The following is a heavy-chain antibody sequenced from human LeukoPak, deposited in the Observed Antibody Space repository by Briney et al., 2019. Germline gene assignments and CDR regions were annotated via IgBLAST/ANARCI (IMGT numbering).Heavy chain of an antibody. CDR3: ARGSTVTYYYMDV. Sequence: TPSETLSLTCTVSGGSISSYYWSWIRQPLGKGLEWIGYIYYSGSTNYNPSLKSQVTISVDTSKNQFSLKLSSVTAADTAVYYCARGSTVTYYYMDVWGKGTTVTVSS. CDR1: GGSISSYY. CDR2: IYYSGST. D-gene: IGHD4-17*01. V-gene: IGHV4-59*01. J-gene: IGHJ6*03.